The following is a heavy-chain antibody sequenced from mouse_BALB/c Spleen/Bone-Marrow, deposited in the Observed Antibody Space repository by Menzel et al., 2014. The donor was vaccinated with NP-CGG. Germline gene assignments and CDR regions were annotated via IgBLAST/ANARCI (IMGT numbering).Heavy chain of an antibody. Sequence: PPAWGGLGRAWAFREGSFQGFWYALTYFFIRGGKKRAGKGPWGGWGVNPGSGGTNYNEKFKGKATLTADKSSSTAYMQLSSLTSDDSAVYFCARSRTGFAYWGQGTLVTVSA. CDR2: NPGSGGT. V-gene: IGHV1-54*03. J-gene: IGHJ3*01. CDR1: YALTYFF. CDR3: ARSRTGFAY.